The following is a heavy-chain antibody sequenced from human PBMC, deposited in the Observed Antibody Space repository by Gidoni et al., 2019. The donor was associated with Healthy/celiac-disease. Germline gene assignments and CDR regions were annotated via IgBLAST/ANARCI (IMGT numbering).Heavy chain of an antibody. D-gene: IGHD3-22*01. Sequence: EVQLVESGGGLVKPGGSLRLSCAASGFTFSSTSMNWVRQAPGKGLEWVSSISGSSSYIYYADSVKGRFTISRDNAKNSLYLQMNSLRAEDTAVYHCARDLMAHGSSGYVVDFDYWGQGTLVTVSS. CDR1: GFTFSSTS. J-gene: IGHJ4*02. CDR2: ISGSSSYI. CDR3: ARDLMAHGSSGYVVDFDY. V-gene: IGHV3-21*01.